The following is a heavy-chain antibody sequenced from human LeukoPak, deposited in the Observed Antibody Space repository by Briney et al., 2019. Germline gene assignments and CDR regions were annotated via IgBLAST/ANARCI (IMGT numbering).Heavy chain of an antibody. CDR1: GFTFSSYS. CDR3: AREVVIFPDYYYYGMDV. D-gene: IGHD3-9*01. V-gene: IGHV3-48*01. J-gene: IGHJ6*02. Sequence: PGGSLRLSCAASGFTFSSYSMNWVRQAPGKGLEWVSYISSSSSTIYYADSVKGRFTISRDNAKNSLFLQMNSLRADDTAVYYCAREVVIFPDYYYYGMDVWGQGTTVTVSS. CDR2: ISSSSSTI.